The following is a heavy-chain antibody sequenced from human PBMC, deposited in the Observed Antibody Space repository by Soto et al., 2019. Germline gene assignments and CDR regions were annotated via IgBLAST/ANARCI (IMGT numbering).Heavy chain of an antibody. D-gene: IGHD6-13*01. CDR1: GGSMSSYY. CDR2: IYYSGST. V-gene: IGHV4-59*01. Sequence: QVQLQESGPGLVRPSETLSLTCTVSGGSMSSYYWSWIRQPPGKGLEWIGHIYYSGSTNYNPSLKSRVTISVDTSKNQFSLKLSSVTAADTAVYYCARVDSSSFEIYYFDYWGQGTLVTVSS. J-gene: IGHJ4*02. CDR3: ARVDSSSFEIYYFDY.